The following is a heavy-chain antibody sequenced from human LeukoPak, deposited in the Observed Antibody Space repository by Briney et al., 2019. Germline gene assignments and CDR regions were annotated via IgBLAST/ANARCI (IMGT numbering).Heavy chain of an antibody. D-gene: IGHD3-10*01. CDR3: ARDGQKWFGELLSFDY. CDR1: GFTFSSYS. V-gene: IGHV3-21*01. CDR2: ISSSSSSYI. Sequence: GGSLRLSCAASGFTFSSYSMNWVRQAPGKGLEWVSSISSSSSSYIYYADSVKGRFTISRDNAKNSLYLQMNSLRAEDTAVYYCARDGQKWFGELLSFDYWGQGTLVTVSS. J-gene: IGHJ4*02.